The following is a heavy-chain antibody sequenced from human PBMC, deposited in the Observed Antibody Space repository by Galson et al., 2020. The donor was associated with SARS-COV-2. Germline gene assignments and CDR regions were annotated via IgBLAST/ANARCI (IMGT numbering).Heavy chain of an antibody. J-gene: IGHJ4*02. CDR1: GCSISSAGYY. CDR3: ARERSSSWSYYFDY. CDR2: IYYSGST. V-gene: IGHV4-31*01. Sequence: SETLTLTCTVSGCSISSAGYYWSWIRQHTGQGLECIGYIYYSGSTYYNPSLKSPATISVDTSNNQFSLKLSSVTAADTAVYDCARERSSSWSYYFDYWGQGTLVTVGS. D-gene: IGHD6-13*01.